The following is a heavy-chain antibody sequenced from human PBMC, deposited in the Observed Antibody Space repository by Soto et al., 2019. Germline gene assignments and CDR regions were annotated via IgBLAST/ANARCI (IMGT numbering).Heavy chain of an antibody. CDR1: GYSFSTYW. CDR2: IYPGDFDT. CDR3: AILDLPGHYFDY. Sequence: PGESLKISCKGSGYSFSTYWIAWVRQMPGKGLEWMGIIYPGDFDTRYSPSFQGQVTISVDKSISTAYLQWSSLRDEDTAIFFCAILDLPGHYFDYWGQGTLVTVSS. V-gene: IGHV5-51*01. J-gene: IGHJ4*02.